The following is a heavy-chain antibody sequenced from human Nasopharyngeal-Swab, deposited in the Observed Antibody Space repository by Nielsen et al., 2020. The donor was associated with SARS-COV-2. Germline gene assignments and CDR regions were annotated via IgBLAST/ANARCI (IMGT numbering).Heavy chain of an antibody. Sequence: WIRQPPGKGLEWIGYMYYSGTTNSIPSLKSRVTMSVDTSKNQFSLKLTSVTAADTAVYYCARRTYDSLNSYWYFDLWGRSTLVTVSS. CDR2: MYYSGTT. J-gene: IGHJ2*01. CDR3: ARRTYDSLNSYWYFDL. D-gene: IGHD2/OR15-2a*01. V-gene: IGHV4-61*07.